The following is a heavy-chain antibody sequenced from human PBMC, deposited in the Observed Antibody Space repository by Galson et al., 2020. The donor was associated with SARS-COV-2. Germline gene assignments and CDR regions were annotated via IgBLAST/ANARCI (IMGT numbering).Heavy chain of an antibody. CDR1: RGSLSGFY. J-gene: IGHJ6*01. Sequence: SETLSLTCGLNRGSLSGFYWGWIRQPPGKGLEWIGEIDHRERTNYNPSLKSRVTISIDRAKNEFSLQLKSLTAADMGVYYCAGGENDLQYLPDGDCGMDVWGPGTTVAVSS. CDR2: IDHRERT. CDR3: AGGENDLQYLPDGDCGMDV. V-gene: IGHV4-34*01. D-gene: IGHD2-21*01.